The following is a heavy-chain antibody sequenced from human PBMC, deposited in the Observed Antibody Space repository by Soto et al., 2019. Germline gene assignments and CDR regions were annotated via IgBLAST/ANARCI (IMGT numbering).Heavy chain of an antibody. V-gene: IGHV1-46*01. CDR1: GYTFTTYY. D-gene: IGHD6-19*01. Sequence: QVHLVQSGAEVKKPGASVKVSCKASGYTFTTYYVQWVRQAPGQGLEWMGIINPSDGTATYAQKLQGRVPMTRDTSTSTVYMELGSLRSEDTAVYFCARVKFGSGWRYAGDYWGQGTLVTVSS. CDR3: ARVKFGSGWRYAGDY. J-gene: IGHJ4*02. CDR2: INPSDGTA.